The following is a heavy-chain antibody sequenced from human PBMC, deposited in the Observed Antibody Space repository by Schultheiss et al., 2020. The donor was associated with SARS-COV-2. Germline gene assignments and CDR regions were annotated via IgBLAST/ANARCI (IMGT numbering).Heavy chain of an antibody. Sequence: ASVKVSCKASGYTFTDYYLHWVRQAPGQGLEWLGWINPHRGDTKYAQKFQGWVTMTRDTSISTAYMELSRLRSDDTAVYYCARDRAQGLGMDVWGQGTTVTVSS. CDR1: GYTFTDYY. V-gene: IGHV1-2*04. CDR2: INPHRGDT. CDR3: ARDRAQGLGMDV. D-gene: IGHD3-10*01. J-gene: IGHJ6*02.